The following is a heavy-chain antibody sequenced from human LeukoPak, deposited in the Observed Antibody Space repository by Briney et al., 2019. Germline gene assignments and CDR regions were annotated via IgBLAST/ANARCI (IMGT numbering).Heavy chain of an antibody. CDR2: INHSGST. CDR3: ARSNTPGIAVAGTGFDY. Sequence: SETLSLTCTVSGGSFSGYYWSWIRQPPGKGLEWIGEINHSGSTNYNPSLKSRVTMSVDTSKNQFSLKLSSVTAADTAVYYCARSNTPGIAVAGTGFDYWGQGTLVTVSS. J-gene: IGHJ4*02. CDR1: GGSFSGYY. D-gene: IGHD6-19*01. V-gene: IGHV4-34*01.